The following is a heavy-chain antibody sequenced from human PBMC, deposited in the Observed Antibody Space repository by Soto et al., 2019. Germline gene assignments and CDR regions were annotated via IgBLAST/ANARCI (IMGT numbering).Heavy chain of an antibody. D-gene: IGHD2-8*01. V-gene: IGHV3-23*01. CDR3: ARESKWYGGQYFQD. CDR2: ISGSGDKT. CDR1: GFTFKYYA. Sequence: VQLLQSGGGLAQPGTSLRLSCAASGFTFKYYAMTWVRQAPGKGLEWVSTISGSGDKTDYADSVKGRFRVSRDNSKDTLYLQMDSLRADDTALYYCARESKWYGGQYFQDWGQGTLVTVS. J-gene: IGHJ1*01.